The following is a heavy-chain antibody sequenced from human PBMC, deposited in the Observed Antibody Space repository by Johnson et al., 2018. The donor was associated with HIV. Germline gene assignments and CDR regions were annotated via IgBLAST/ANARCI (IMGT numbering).Heavy chain of an antibody. V-gene: IGHV3-13*01. D-gene: IGHD3-22*01. CDR3: AKGHYYDSSDYYNQRYAFDI. CDR1: GFTYSNYA. J-gene: IGHJ3*02. Sequence: VQLMESGGGLVQPGGSLRLSCAASGFTYSNYAMRWVRQAPGKGLEWVSAIGSAGDTYYPASVKGRFTISRENAKNSLYLQMNSLRAEDTAVYYCAKGHYYDSSDYYNQRYAFDIWGQGTMVTVSS. CDR2: IGSAGDT.